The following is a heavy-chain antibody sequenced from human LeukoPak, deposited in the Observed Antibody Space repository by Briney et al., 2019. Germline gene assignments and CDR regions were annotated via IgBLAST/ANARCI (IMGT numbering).Heavy chain of an antibody. V-gene: IGHV3-23*01. J-gene: IGHJ4*02. D-gene: IGHD7-27*01. CDR3: AKGTGDMGYYFDR. CDR1: GFTFSSYA. CDR2: ISGSGGNT. Sequence: PGGSLRLSCAASGFTFSSYAMSWVRQAPGKGLEWVSGISGSGGNTYYADSVKGRFTISRDNSKNTLYLQMNSLRAEDTAVYYCAKGTGDMGYYFDRWGQGTLVTVSS.